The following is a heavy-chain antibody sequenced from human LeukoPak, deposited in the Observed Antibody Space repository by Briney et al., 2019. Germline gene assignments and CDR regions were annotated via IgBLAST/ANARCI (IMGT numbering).Heavy chain of an antibody. CDR3: ARAGPRRDGYNLDF. V-gene: IGHV4-59*01. CDR1: GASLSGYF. Sequence: SETLSLTCTVSGASLSGYFWSWIRQSPGVGLEYIGYIHYSGTTNYHPSLKSRVTMSVDTSKNQFSLRLSSVTAADTAVYYCARAGPRRDGYNLDFWGQGILVSVSS. D-gene: IGHD5-24*01. J-gene: IGHJ4*02. CDR2: IHYSGTT.